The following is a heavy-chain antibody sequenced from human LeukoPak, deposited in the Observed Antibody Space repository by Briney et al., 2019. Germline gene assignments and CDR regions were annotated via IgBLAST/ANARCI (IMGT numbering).Heavy chain of an antibody. D-gene: IGHD2-2*01. CDR3: ARESGGSSPLDH. CDR2: MYTSGST. Sequence: SETLSLTCTVSGDSISSNYWTWIRQPAGKGLEWIGLMYTSGSTNYKPSLKSRVTMSVDTSKNQFSLKLSSVTAADTAVYYCARESGGSSPLDHWGQGTPVTVSS. CDR1: GDSISSNY. J-gene: IGHJ4*02. V-gene: IGHV4-4*07.